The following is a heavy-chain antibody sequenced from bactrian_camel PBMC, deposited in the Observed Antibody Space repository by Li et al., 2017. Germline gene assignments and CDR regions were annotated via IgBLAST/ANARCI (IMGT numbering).Heavy chain of an antibody. V-gene: IGHV3S36*01. J-gene: IGHJ4*01. CDR2: IISGGTST. CDR3: AIDTLFGYQYEYNY. Sequence: VQLVESGGGLVQPGESLRLSCAASGFTFVNYAMTWVRQAPGKALEWVSRIISGGTSTDYADSVKGRFTISRDNAKNTMYLQLTNLKTEDMAMYYCAIDTLFGYQYEYNYWGQGTQVTVS. CDR1: GFTFVNYA. D-gene: IGHD2*01.